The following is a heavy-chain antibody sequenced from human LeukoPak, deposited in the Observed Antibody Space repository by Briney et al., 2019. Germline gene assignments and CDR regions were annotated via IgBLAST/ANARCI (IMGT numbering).Heavy chain of an antibody. CDR3: ARDLSSDTRDAYNLESLGFGL. Sequence: PGGSLRLSCAGSGFSITDYTMNWVRQAPGKGLEWVSSITSGGFISFADSLKGRFTISRDDAKNSLFLQMNSLRADDTALYYCARDLSSDTRDAYNLESLGFGLWGQGTLVTVSS. J-gene: IGHJ5*02. CDR1: GFSITDYT. CDR2: ITSGGFI. V-gene: IGHV3-69-1*01. D-gene: IGHD5-24*01.